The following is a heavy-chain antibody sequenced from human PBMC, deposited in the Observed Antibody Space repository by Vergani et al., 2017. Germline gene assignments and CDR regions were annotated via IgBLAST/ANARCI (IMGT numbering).Heavy chain of an antibody. CDR1: GYTFTGYY. V-gene: IGHV1-2*02. CDR2: INPNSGGT. Sequence: QVQLVQSGAEVKKPGASVKVSCKASGYTFTGYYMHWVRQAPGQGLEWMGWINPNSGGTNYAKKFQGRVTMTRDTSISTAYMELSRLRSDDTAVYYCARDSWYCSGGSCYVPDYWGQGTLVTVSS. J-gene: IGHJ4*02. D-gene: IGHD2-15*01. CDR3: ARDSWYCSGGSCYVPDY.